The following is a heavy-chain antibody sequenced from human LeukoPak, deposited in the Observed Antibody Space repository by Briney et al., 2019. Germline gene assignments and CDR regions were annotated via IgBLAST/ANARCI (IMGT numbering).Heavy chain of an antibody. CDR3: ARHSTYYDFWSGYYAYYFDY. V-gene: IGHV4-4*09. D-gene: IGHD3-3*01. J-gene: IGHJ4*02. CDR1: GGSISSYY. CDR2: IYISGST. Sequence: SETLSLTCTVSGGSISSYYWSWIRQPPGKGLEWIGYIYISGSTNYNPSLKSRVTISVDTSKNQFSLKLSSVTAADTAVYYCARHSTYYDFWSGYYAYYFDYWGQGTLVTVSS.